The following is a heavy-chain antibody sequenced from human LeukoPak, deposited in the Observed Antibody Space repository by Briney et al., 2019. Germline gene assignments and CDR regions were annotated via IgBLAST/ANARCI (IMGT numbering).Heavy chain of an antibody. CDR3: AKSNWGSPFDY. V-gene: IGHV3-9*01. Sequence: SLRLSCIASGFTFNDYTMHWVRQAPGKGLEWVSGITGSSDSVDFADSVSGRFTISRDNARNSLHLQMNSLRAEDTAFYYCAKSNWGSPFDYWGQGTLVTVSS. CDR2: ITGSSDSV. D-gene: IGHD7-27*01. CDR1: GFTFNDYT. J-gene: IGHJ4*02.